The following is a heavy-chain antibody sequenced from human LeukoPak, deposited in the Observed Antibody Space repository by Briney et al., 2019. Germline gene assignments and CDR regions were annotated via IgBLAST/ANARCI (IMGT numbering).Heavy chain of an antibody. D-gene: IGHD3-3*01. J-gene: IGHJ4*02. V-gene: IGHV3-21*01. CDR1: GFTFSSYS. CDR3: ARRHHDFWSGPDY. Sequence: KTGGSLRLSCAASGFTFSSYSMNWVCQAPGKGLEWVSSISSSSSYIYYADSVKGRFTISRDNAKNSLYLQMNSLRAEDTAVYYCARRHHDFWSGPDYWGQGTLVIVSS. CDR2: ISSSSSYI.